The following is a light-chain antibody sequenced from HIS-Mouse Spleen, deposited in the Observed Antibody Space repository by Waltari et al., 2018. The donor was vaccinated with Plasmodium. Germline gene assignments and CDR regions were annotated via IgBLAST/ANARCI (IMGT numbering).Light chain of an antibody. CDR3: QQYYSTPPYT. V-gene: IGKV4-1*01. Sequence: DIVMTQSPDSLAVSLGERATINCKSSPSVLYSSNNKNYLAWYQQKPGQPPKLLIYWASTRESGVPDRFRGSGSGTDFTLTISSLQAEDVAVYYCQQYYSTPPYTFGQGTKLEIK. CDR1: PSVLYSSNNKNY. CDR2: WAS. J-gene: IGKJ2*01.